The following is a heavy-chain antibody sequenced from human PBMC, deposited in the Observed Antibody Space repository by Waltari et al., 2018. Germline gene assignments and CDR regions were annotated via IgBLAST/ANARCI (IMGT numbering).Heavy chain of an antibody. V-gene: IGHV3-21*01. Sequence: EVQLVESGGGLVKPGGSLRLSCAASGFTFSSYRMNWVRQAPGKGLEWVSSISSSSSYIYYADSVKGRFTISRDNAKNSLYLQMNSLRAEDTAVYYCARDRGGKFGVDYWGQGTLVTVSS. CDR1: GFTFSSYR. J-gene: IGHJ4*02. CDR3: ARDRGGKFGVDY. CDR2: ISSSSSYI. D-gene: IGHD3-10*01.